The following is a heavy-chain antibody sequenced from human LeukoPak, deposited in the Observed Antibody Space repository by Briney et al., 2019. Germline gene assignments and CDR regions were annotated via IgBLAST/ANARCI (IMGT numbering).Heavy chain of an antibody. Sequence: SETLSLTCAVYDGSFSGYYWTWIRQPPGKGPEWIGEINHSGSTNYNPSLKSRVTISVDTSKNQFSLKVSSVTAADTAVYYCASNRSSSDWGQGTLVTVSS. D-gene: IGHD6-6*01. J-gene: IGHJ1*01. V-gene: IGHV4-34*01. CDR1: DGSFSGYY. CDR2: INHSGST. CDR3: ASNRSSSD.